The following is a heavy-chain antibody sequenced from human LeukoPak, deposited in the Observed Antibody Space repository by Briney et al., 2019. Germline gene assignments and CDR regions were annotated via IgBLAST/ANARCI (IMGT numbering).Heavy chain of an antibody. D-gene: IGHD3-10*01. V-gene: IGHV3-48*04. J-gene: IGHJ5*02. CDR3: AKDDYYYGSGSYRDWFDP. CDR1: DG. Sequence: PGGSLRLSCAASDGMSLVRQAPGKGLERVSYISSSGSTIYYADSVKGRFTISRDNAKNSLYLQMNSLRAEDTAVYYCAKDDYYYGSGSYRDWFDPWGQGTLVTVSS. CDR2: ISSSGSTI.